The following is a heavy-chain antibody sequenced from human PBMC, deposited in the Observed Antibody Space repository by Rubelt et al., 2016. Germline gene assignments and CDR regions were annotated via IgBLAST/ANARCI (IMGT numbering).Heavy chain of an antibody. CDR3: AGRGSGSYYQAWFDP. Sequence: QVQLQQWGAGLLKPSETLSLTCAVYGGSFSGYYWSWIRQPPGKGLEWIGESNHSGSTNYKPYLKSPVTISVDMSKNQVSRRVSSGTAADTAVYYWAGRGSGSYYQAWFDPWGQGTLVTVSS. CDR2: SNHSGST. CDR1: GGSFSGYY. D-gene: IGHD1-26*01. J-gene: IGHJ5*02. V-gene: IGHV4-34*01.